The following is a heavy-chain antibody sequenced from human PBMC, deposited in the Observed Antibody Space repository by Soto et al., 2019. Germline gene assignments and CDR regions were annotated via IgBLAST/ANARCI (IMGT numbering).Heavy chain of an antibody. Sequence: PVGSLRLSCAASGFTFSSYAMSWVRQAPGKGLEWVSAISGSGSSTYYADSVKGRFTISRDNSKNTLYLQMNSLRPEDTAIYYCVIFCSSISCYLYGMDVWGQGTTVTVSS. V-gene: IGHV3-23*01. CDR3: VIFCSSISCYLYGMDV. CDR2: ISGSGSST. J-gene: IGHJ6*02. CDR1: GFTFSSYA. D-gene: IGHD2-2*01.